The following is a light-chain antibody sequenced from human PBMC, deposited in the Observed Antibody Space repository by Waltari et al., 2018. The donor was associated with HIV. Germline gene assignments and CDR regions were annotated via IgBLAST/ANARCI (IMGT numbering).Light chain of an antibody. J-gene: IGLJ1*01. V-gene: IGLV2-14*01. CDR3: SSYTRSNKV. Sequence: QSALTQPASVSGSPGQSITISCTGTSSDVGGYNYVSWYQQHPGKAPKLMIYDISTRPSGISNLFSGSKSGNTASLTISGLQAEDEDDYYCSSYTRSNKVFGNGTKVTVL. CDR1: SSDVGGYNY. CDR2: DIS.